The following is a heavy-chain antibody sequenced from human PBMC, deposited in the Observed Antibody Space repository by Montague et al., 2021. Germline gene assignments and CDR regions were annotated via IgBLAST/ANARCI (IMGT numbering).Heavy chain of an antibody. D-gene: IGHD3-9*01. V-gene: IGHV4-61*02. CDR3: ARDTRNYDMLTGYGGCSYYGLDV. J-gene: IGHJ6*02. CDR1: GTSITSGGYY. CDR2: INTSGNT. Sequence: TLSLTCTVSGTSITSGGYYWTWIWPPAGKELEWIRRINTSGNTDYNPSLSSRVTILVDTSRNHFSLKLYSVTAADTATYFCARDTRNYDMLTGYGGCSYYGLDVWGQGTTVTVSS.